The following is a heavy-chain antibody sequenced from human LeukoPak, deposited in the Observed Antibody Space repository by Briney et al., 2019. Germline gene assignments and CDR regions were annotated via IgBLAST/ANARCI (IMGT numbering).Heavy chain of an antibody. CDR2: IRYDGSNK. CDR3: AKDCYDFWSGLRYYYYYMDV. J-gene: IGHJ6*03. D-gene: IGHD3-3*01. CDR1: GFTFSSYG. V-gene: IGHV3-30*02. Sequence: GGSLRLSCAASGFTFSSYGMHWVRQAPGKGLEWVAFIRYDGSNKYYADSVKGRFTISRDNSKNTLYLQMNSLRAEDTAVYYCAKDCYDFWSGLRYYYYYMDVWGKGTTVTVSS.